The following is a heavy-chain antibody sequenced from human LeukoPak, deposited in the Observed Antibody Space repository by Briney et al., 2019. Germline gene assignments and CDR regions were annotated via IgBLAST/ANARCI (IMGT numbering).Heavy chain of an antibody. J-gene: IGHJ4*02. CDR2: ISSSGSFL. D-gene: IGHD3-3*01. V-gene: IGHV3-21*01. CDR3: ARGLFGVINPTDY. Sequence: TGGSLRLSCAASGFTFSSYAMYWVRQAPGKGLEWGSSISSSGSFLYYADSVKGRFTISRDNAKNSLYLQMNSLRVEDTAVYFCARGLFGVINPTDYWGQGTLVTVSS. CDR1: GFTFSSYA.